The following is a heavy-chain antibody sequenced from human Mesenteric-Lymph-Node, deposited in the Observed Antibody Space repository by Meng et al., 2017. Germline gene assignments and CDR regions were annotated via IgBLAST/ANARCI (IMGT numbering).Heavy chain of an antibody. V-gene: IGHV1-69*06. CDR1: GYTFTSYA. Sequence: SVKVSCKASGYTFTSYAMHWVRQAPGQGLEWMGGIIPIFGTANYAQKFQGRVTITADKSTSTAYMELSSLRSEDTAVYYCARIRGYSGFGELQNRYGMDVWGQGTMVTVSS. D-gene: IGHD3-10*01. CDR2: IIPIFGTA. CDR3: ARIRGYSGFGELQNRYGMDV. J-gene: IGHJ6*02.